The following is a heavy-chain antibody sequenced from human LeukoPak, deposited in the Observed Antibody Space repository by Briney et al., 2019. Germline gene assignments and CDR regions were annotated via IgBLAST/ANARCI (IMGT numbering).Heavy chain of an antibody. Sequence: GASVKVSCKASGYTFTSYYMHWVRQAPGQGLEWMGIINPSGGSTSYAQKFQGRVTMTRDTPTSTVYMELSSLRSEDTAVYYCARGDYYDSSGYLQFDYWGQGTLVTVSS. CDR1: GYTFTSYY. V-gene: IGHV1-46*01. D-gene: IGHD3-22*01. CDR2: INPSGGST. J-gene: IGHJ4*02. CDR3: ARGDYYDSSGYLQFDY.